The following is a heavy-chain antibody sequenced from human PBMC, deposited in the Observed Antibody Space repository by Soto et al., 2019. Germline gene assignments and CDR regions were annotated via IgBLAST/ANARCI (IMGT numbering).Heavy chain of an antibody. J-gene: IGHJ2*01. Sequence: DVQLLESGGGLVQPGGSLRLSCAASGFTFRSYAMSWVRQAPGKGLEWVSGISGSGISTHYADSVKGRFTVSRDNSKNALDLLLNSLRGEDTAVYNCAEESGGPDWYFDVWGRGTLVTVCS. CDR2: ISGSGIST. D-gene: IGHD6-25*01. V-gene: IGHV3-23*01. CDR1: GFTFRSYA. CDR3: AEESGGPDWYFDV.